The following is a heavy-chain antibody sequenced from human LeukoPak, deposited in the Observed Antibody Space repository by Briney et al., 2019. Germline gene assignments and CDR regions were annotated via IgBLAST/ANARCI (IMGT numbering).Heavy chain of an antibody. CDR3: ARSKRITMIVVVRPDAFDI. CDR1: GGSFSGYY. CDR2: INHSGST. Sequence: SETLSLTCAVYGGSFSGYYWSWIRQPPGKGLEWIGEINHSGSTNYNPSLKSRVTISVDTSKNQFSLKLSSVTAADTAVYYCARSKRITMIVVVRPDAFDIWGQGTMVTVSS. D-gene: IGHD3-22*01. V-gene: IGHV4-34*01. J-gene: IGHJ3*02.